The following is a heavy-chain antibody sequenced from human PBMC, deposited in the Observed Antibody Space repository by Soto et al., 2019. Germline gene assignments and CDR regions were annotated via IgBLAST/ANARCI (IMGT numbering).Heavy chain of an antibody. V-gene: IGHV2-5*02. Sequence: GSGPTLVNPTQTLTLTCTFSGFSLSTSGVGVGWIRQPPGKALEWLALIYWDDDKRYSPSLKSRLTITKDTSKNQVVLTMTNMDPVDTATYYCAHGNVLRYFDWPLPDYWGQGTLVTVSS. J-gene: IGHJ4*02. CDR1: GFSLSTSGVG. CDR3: AHGNVLRYFDWPLPDY. D-gene: IGHD3-9*01. CDR2: IYWDDDK.